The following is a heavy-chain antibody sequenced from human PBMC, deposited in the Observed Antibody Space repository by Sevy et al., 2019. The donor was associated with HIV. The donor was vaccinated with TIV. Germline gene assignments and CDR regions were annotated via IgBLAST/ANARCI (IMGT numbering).Heavy chain of an antibody. CDR3: ARDLERAAYCGGDCYYDAFDI. V-gene: IGHV1-69*13. CDR2: IIPIFGTA. J-gene: IGHJ3*02. D-gene: IGHD2-21*02. Sequence: ASVKVSCKASGGTFSSYAISWVRQAPGQGLEWMGGIIPIFGTANYAQKFQGRDTITADESTSTAYMELSSLRSEDTAVSHCARDLERAAYCGGDCYYDAFDIWGQGTMVSVSS. CDR1: GGTFSSYA.